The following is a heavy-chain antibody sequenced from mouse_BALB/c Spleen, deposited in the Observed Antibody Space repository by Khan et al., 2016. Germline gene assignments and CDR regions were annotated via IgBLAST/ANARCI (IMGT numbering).Heavy chain of an antibody. CDR2: ILSGSDTN. Sequence: QVQLQQSGAELMKPGASVKISCKATGYTFSNYWIEWVKQRPGHGLEWIGEILSGSDTNNYNEKFKGKATFTADTSSNTAYMQLSSLTSEDSAVYYCARAPYYGNDDYLLDYWGQGTSVTVSS. D-gene: IGHD2-9*01. J-gene: IGHJ4*01. CDR3: ARAPYYGNDDYLLDY. CDR1: GYTFSNYW. V-gene: IGHV1-9*01.